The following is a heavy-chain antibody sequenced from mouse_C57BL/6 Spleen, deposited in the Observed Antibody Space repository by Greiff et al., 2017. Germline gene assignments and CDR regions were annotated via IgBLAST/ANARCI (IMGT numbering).Heavy chain of an antibody. V-gene: IGHV1-47*01. D-gene: IGHD1-1*01. Sequence: QVQLQQSGAELVKPGASVKMSCKASGYTFTTYPIEWMKQNHGKSLEWIGNFHPYNDDTKYNEKFKGKATLTVEKSSSTVYVELSRLTSDDSAVYYCERSITTVVATDWYFDVWGTGTTVTVSS. CDR3: ERSITTVVATDWYFDV. CDR2: FHPYNDDT. CDR1: GYTFTTYP. J-gene: IGHJ1*03.